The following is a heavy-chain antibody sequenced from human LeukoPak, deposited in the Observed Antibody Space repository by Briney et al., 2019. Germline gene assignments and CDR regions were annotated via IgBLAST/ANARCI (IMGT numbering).Heavy chain of an antibody. CDR2: IRPDGDRT. CDR3: AREQSGTRGWYTVDY. J-gene: IGHJ4*02. Sequence: PGGSLRLSCPGSGFTFSSYSMNWVRQGPGKGLEWVSAIRPDGDRTYYANSVRGRFTISRDNSKDTVYLQINGLRVEDTAVYYCAREQSGTRGWYTVDYWGQGTLVTVSS. V-gene: IGHV3-23*01. D-gene: IGHD6-19*01. CDR1: GFTFSSYS.